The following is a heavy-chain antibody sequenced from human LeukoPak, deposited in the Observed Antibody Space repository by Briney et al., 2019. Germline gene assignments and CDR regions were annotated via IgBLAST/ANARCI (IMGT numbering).Heavy chain of an antibody. CDR3: ALDDAPGYYGSGSYPAPH. CDR1: GFTFSSYS. CDR2: ISSSSSTI. J-gene: IGHJ1*01. Sequence: GGSLRLSCAASGFTFSSYSMNWVRQAPGKGLEWVSYISSSSSTIYYADSVKGRFTISRDSAKNSLYLQMNSLRAEDTAVYYCALDDAPGYYGSGSYPAPHWGQGTLVTVSS. V-gene: IGHV3-48*04. D-gene: IGHD3-10*01.